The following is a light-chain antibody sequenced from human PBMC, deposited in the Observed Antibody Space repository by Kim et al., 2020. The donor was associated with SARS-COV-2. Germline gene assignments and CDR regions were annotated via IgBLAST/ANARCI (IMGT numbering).Light chain of an antibody. Sequence: VALGQTARITCGGNNIGSKNVPWYQQKPGQAPVLVIYRDSNRPSGIPERFSGSNSGNTATLTISRAQAGDEADYYCQVWDSSTAVVFGGGTQLTVL. CDR2: RDS. CDR3: QVWDSSTAVV. CDR1: NIGSKN. V-gene: IGLV3-9*01. J-gene: IGLJ2*01.